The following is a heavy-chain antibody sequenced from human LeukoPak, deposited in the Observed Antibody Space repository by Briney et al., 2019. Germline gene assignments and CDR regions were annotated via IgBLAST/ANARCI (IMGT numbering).Heavy chain of an antibody. CDR3: ARQSNCSGGNCYRGYYYYMDV. V-gene: IGHV4-38-2*01. Sequence: SETLSLTCAVSGYSISSGHYWGWIRQPPGKGLEWIGSIYHSGSTYYNPSLKSRVTISVDTSKNQFSLRLSSVTAADTAVYYCARQSNCSGGNCYRGYYYYMDVWGKGTTVTVSS. D-gene: IGHD2-15*01. J-gene: IGHJ6*03. CDR1: GYSISSGHY. CDR2: IYHSGST.